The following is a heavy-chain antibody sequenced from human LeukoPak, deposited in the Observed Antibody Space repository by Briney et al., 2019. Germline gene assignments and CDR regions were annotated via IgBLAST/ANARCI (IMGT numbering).Heavy chain of an antibody. D-gene: IGHD3-10*02. J-gene: IGHJ4*02. V-gene: IGHV4-59*01. Sequence: RPSETLSLTCTVSGGSISIYYWSWIRQPPGKGLEWIGYIYYSGSTNYNHSLKSRLTISVDTSKNQFSLKLSSVTAADTAVYYCCSGSYYFDYWGQGTLVTVSS. CDR1: GGSISIYY. CDR3: CSGSYYFDY. CDR2: IYYSGST.